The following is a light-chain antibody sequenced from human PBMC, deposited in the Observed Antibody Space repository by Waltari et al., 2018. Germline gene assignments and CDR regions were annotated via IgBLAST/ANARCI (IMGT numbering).Light chain of an antibody. Sequence: ETVLTQSPGTLSLSPGERATLSCRASQSVTSSHLAWYQQKPGQAPRLLIYGASSRATVIPDRFSGSGSGTDFTLTITRLEPEDFAVYYCQQYGNSPRTFGQGTEVEIK. J-gene: IGKJ1*01. V-gene: IGKV3-20*01. CDR1: QSVTSSH. CDR2: GAS. CDR3: QQYGNSPRT.